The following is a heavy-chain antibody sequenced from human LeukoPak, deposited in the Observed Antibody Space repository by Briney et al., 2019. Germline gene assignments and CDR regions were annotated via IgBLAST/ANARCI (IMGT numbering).Heavy chain of an antibody. CDR3: AVDLVGTTNVCDY. V-gene: IGHV1-8*01. CDR2: VNPKSGNT. Sequence: ASVKVTCKASGYTFTSYDNNWERQATGQGLEWMGCVNPKSGNTGYARKFQGRVTMTRSTSISTAYMELSSLRSEDTAVYYCAVDLVGTTNVCDYWGQGTLVTVSS. D-gene: IGHD1-26*01. CDR1: GYTFTSYD. J-gene: IGHJ4*02.